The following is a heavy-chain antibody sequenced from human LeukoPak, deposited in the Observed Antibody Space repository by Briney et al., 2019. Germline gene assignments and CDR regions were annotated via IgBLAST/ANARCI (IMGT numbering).Heavy chain of an antibody. CDR3: AREASLDAFDI. J-gene: IGHJ3*02. V-gene: IGHV4-59*01. Sequence: PSETLSLTCTVSGGSISSDYWSWIRQPPGKGLEWIGYIYYSGSTNYNPSLKSRVTISLDTSKKQFSLKLSSVTAADTAVYYCAREASLDAFDIWGQGTMVTVSS. CDR2: IYYSGST. D-gene: IGHD5-12*01. CDR1: GGSISSDY.